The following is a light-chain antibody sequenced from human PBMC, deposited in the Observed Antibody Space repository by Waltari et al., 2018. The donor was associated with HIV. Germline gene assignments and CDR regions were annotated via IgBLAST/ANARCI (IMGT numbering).Light chain of an antibody. CDR3: AAWDDSLSGYV. CDR1: SSSIGSNY. V-gene: IGLV1-47*01. CDR2: RNN. J-gene: IGLJ1*01. Sequence: QSVLTQPPSASGTPWQRVTISCSGSSSSIGSNYVYWYQQLPGTAPKLLIYRNNQRPSGVPDRFSGSKSGTSASLAISGLRSEDEADYYCAAWDDSLSGYVFGTGTKVTVL.